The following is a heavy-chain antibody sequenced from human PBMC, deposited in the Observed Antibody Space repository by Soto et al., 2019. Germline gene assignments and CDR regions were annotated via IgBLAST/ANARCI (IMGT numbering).Heavy chain of an antibody. CDR3: ARGRGDCISTSCSDTPRFDP. CDR2: IYYSGST. D-gene: IGHD2-2*01. J-gene: IGHJ5*02. CDR1: GGSISSGDYY. V-gene: IGHV4-30-4*01. Sequence: QVQLQESGPGLVKPSQTLSLTCTVSGGSISSGDYYWSWIRQPPGKGLEWIGYIYYSGSTYYNPSLKSRVTISVDTSKNQFSLKLSSVTAADTAVYYCARGRGDCISTSCSDTPRFDPWGQGTLVTVSS.